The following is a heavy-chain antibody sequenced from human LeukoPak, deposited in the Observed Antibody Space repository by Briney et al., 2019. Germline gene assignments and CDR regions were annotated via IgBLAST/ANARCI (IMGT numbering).Heavy chain of an antibody. CDR3: ARDLWLAVAATDY. CDR1: GFTFSSYA. Sequence: GGSLRLSCAASGFTFSSYAMSWVRQAPGKGLEWVSAISGSGGSTYYADSVKGRFTISRDNARNSLYLQMNSLRAEDTALYYCARDLWLAVAATDYWGQGTLVTVSS. J-gene: IGHJ4*02. V-gene: IGHV3-23*01. CDR2: ISGSGGST. D-gene: IGHD2-15*01.